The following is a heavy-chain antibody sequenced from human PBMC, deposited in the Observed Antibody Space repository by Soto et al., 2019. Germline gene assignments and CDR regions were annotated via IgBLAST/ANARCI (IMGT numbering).Heavy chain of an antibody. D-gene: IGHD2-15*01. CDR1: GGSIISGY. Sequence: SETLSLTCTVSGGSIISGYWSWIRQPPGKGLEWIGYISHSGYTNYNPSVKSRVTLSVDTPKNQFSLRLSSVTTADTAVYYCAGLRGYAGSPIDYWGQGTLVTVSS. J-gene: IGHJ4*02. CDR3: AGLRGYAGSPIDY. CDR2: ISHSGYT. V-gene: IGHV4-59*01.